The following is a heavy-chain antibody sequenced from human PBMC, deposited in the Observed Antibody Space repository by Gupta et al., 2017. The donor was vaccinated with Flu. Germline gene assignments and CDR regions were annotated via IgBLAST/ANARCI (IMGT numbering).Heavy chain of an antibody. CDR2: IYYSGST. V-gene: IGHV4-59*01. Sequence: QVQLQESGPGLVKPSETLSLTCTVSGGSISSYYWSWIRQPPGKGLEWIGYIYYSGSTNYNPSLKSRVTISVDTSKNQFSLKLSSVTAADTAVYYCARFVGPPANYYDTQPLGYYYGMDVWGQGTTVTVSS. D-gene: IGHD3-22*01. CDR1: GGSISSYY. J-gene: IGHJ6*02. CDR3: ARFVGPPANYYDTQPLGYYYGMDV.